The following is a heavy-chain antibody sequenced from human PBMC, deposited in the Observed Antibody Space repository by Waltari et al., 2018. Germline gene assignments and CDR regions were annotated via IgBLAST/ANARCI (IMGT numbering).Heavy chain of an antibody. CDR1: GGSISSGSYY. D-gene: IGHD4-17*01. J-gene: IGHJ2*01. CDR2: IYTSGST. CDR3: AATVTTYPYWYFDL. V-gene: IGHV4-61*02. Sequence: QVQLQESGPGLVKPSQTLSLTCTVSGGSISSGSYYWSWLRQPAGKGLEWIGRIYTSGSTNYNPSLKSRVTISVDTSKNQFSLKLSSVTAADTAVYYCAATVTTYPYWYFDLWGRGTLVTVSS.